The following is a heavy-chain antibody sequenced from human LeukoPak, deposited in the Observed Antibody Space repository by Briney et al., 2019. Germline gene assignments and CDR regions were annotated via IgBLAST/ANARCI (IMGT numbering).Heavy chain of an antibody. CDR2: IYHSGST. Sequence: TSETLSLTCAVYGGSFSGYYWSWIRQPPGKGLEWIGYIYHSGSTYYNPSLKGRVTISVDRSKNQFSLKLSSVTAADTAVYYCARSYDFWSGFPSAFDYWGQGTLVTVSS. CDR1: GGSFSGYY. J-gene: IGHJ4*02. D-gene: IGHD3-3*01. V-gene: IGHV4-34*01. CDR3: ARSYDFWSGFPSAFDY.